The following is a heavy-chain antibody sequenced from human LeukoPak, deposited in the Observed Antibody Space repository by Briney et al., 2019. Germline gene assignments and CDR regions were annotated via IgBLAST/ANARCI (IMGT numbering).Heavy chain of an antibody. V-gene: IGHV4-61*02. J-gene: IGHJ4*02. CDR2: IYTSGST. CDR1: DYSISSASF. CDR3: AANSADYNTLGSSYKV. D-gene: IGHD3-10*01. Sequence: PSETLSLTCTVSDYSISSASFWGWIRQPAGKGLEWIGRIYTSGSTNYNPSLKSRVTISVDTSKNQFSLKLSSVTAADTAVYYCAANSADYNTLGSSYKVWGQGTLVTVSS.